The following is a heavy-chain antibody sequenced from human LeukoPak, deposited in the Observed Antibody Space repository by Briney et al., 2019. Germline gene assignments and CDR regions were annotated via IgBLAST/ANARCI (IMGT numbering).Heavy chain of an antibody. CDR2: ISWNSGSI. J-gene: IGHJ5*02. D-gene: IGHD3-10*01. V-gene: IGHV3-9*01. Sequence: GRSLRLSCAASGFTFDDYAMHWVRQAPGKGLEWVSGISWNSGSIGYADSVKGRFTISRDNAKNSLYLQMNSLRAEDTALYYCAKDTAQGYYYGSGSYYNSWGQGTLVTVSS. CDR1: GFTFDDYA. CDR3: AKDTAQGYYYGSGSYYNS.